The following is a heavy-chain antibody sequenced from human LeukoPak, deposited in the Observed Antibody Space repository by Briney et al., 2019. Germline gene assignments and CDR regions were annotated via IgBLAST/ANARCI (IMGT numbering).Heavy chain of an antibody. Sequence: SETLSLTCTVSGYSISSGYYWGWIRQPPGKWLEWIGSIYHSGSTYYNPSLKSRVTISVDTSKNQFSLKLSSVTAADTAVYYCARDVRTPGYGGYWGQGTLVTVSS. CDR3: ARDVRTPGYGGY. CDR1: GYSISSGYY. D-gene: IGHD5-12*01. CDR2: IYHSGST. V-gene: IGHV4-38-2*02. J-gene: IGHJ4*02.